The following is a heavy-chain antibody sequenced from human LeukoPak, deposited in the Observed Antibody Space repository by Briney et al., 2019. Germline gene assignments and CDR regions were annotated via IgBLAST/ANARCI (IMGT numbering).Heavy chain of an antibody. D-gene: IGHD3-10*01. V-gene: IGHV4-59*01. J-gene: IGHJ6*03. Sequence: PSETLSLTCTVSGGSISNKYWSWIRQPPGKVLEWIGYIYYSGSTNYNPSLKSRVTILVNTSKNQFSLKLSSVTAADTAVYLCARDWGVEARHGYMDVWGKGTTVTVSS. CDR1: GGSISNKY. CDR3: ARDWGVEARHGYMDV. CDR2: IYYSGST.